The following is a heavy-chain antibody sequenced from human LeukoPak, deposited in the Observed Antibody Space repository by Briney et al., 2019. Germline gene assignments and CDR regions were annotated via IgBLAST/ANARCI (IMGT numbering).Heavy chain of an antibody. D-gene: IGHD2-2*01. CDR1: GFTFSSYA. CDR3: AKDKCGGTTSCYSDY. Sequence: GGSLRLSCAASGFTFSSYAMSWVRQAPGKGLEWISGIGASGGDTYKADSVKGRFTISRDNSKNIMYLQMNSLRVDDTAVYYCAKDKCGGTTSCYSDYWGQGTLVTVPS. J-gene: IGHJ4*02. CDR2: IGASGGDT. V-gene: IGHV3-23*01.